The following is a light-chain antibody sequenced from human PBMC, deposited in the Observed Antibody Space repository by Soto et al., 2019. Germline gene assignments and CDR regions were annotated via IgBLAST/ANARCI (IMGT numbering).Light chain of an antibody. CDR2: WAS. CDR1: QSVLYSSNNKNY. J-gene: IGKJ3*01. V-gene: IGKV4-1*01. Sequence: DIVMTQSPDSLAVSLGERATINCKSSQSVLYSSNNKNYLAWYQHKPGQPPKLLISWASTRESGVPDRFSGSGSGTDFTLTINSLQAEDVAVYYCQLYYSSPQTFGPGTKVDIK. CDR3: QLYYSSPQT.